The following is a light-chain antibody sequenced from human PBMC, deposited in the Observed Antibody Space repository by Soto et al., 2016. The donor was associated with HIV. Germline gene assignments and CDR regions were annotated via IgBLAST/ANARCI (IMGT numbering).Light chain of an antibody. CDR3: QVWETISEHP. V-gene: IGLV3-21*02. CDR2: DDD. CDR1: NIGDRS. J-gene: IGLJ2*01. Sequence: SYELTQPPSVSVAPGQTARITCGGHNIGDRSVHWYQQRPGQAPVLVVYDDDDRPSGIPERFSGSNSGNTATLTISRVEAGDEADYYCQVWETISEHPIGGGTKLTVL.